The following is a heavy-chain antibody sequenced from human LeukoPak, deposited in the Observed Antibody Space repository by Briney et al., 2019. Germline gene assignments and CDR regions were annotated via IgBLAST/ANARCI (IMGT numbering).Heavy chain of an antibody. CDR2: TYSGGST. CDR3: ARGYCSSTSCYEFDY. Sequence: PGGSLRLSCAPSGFTVSSNYMSWVRQAPGKGLEWVSITYSGGSTYYADSVKGRFTISRDNSKNTLYLQMNSLRAEDTAVYYCARGYCSSTSCYEFDYWGQGTLVTVSS. CDR1: GFTVSSNY. J-gene: IGHJ4*02. V-gene: IGHV3-53*01. D-gene: IGHD2-2*01.